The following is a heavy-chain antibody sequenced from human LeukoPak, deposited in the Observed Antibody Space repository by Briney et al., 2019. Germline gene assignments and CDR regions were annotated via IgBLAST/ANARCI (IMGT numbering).Heavy chain of an antibody. CDR1: GGSFSGYY. D-gene: IGHD6-13*01. J-gene: IGHJ4*02. Sequence: SETLPLTCAVYGGSFSGYYWSWIRQPPGKGLEWIGEINHSGSTNYNPSLKSRVTISVDTSKNQFSLKLSSVTAADTAVYYCARDSPRRIAAAGTSESFDYWGQGTLVTVSS. CDR3: ARDSPRRIAAAGTSESFDY. CDR2: INHSGST. V-gene: IGHV4-34*01.